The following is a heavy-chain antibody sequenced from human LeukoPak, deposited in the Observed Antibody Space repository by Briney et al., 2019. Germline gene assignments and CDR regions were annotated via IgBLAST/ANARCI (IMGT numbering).Heavy chain of an antibody. Sequence: PGGSLRLSCAASGFTFSSYAMSWVRPAPGKGLEWGSAISGSGGSTYYADSVKGRFTISRDNSKNTLYLQMNSLRAEDTALYYCAKQGLRRNWFHTWGQGTLVTVSS. CDR1: GFTFSSYA. CDR2: ISGSGGST. CDR3: AKQGLRRNWFHT. J-gene: IGHJ5*02. D-gene: IGHD1-14*01. V-gene: IGHV3-23*01.